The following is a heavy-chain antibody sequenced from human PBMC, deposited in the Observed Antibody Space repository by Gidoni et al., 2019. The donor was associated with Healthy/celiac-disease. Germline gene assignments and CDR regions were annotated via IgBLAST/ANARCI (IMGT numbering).Heavy chain of an antibody. V-gene: IGHV5-51*01. Sequence: EVQLVQSGAEVKKPGESLKISCKGSGYSFTSYCIGWVRQMPGKGLEWMGIIYPGDSDTRYSPSFQGQVTISADKSISTAYLQWSSLKASDTAMYYCARHRQPWAVGVGATEIDYWGQGTLVTVSS. CDR1: GYSFTSYC. CDR3: ARHRQPWAVGVGATEIDY. J-gene: IGHJ4*02. D-gene: IGHD1-26*01. CDR2: IYPGDSDT.